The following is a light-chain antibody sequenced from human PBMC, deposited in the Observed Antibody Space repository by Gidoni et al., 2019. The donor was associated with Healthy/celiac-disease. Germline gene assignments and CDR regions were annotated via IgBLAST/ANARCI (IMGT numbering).Light chain of an antibody. CDR1: QSLLHSNGYNY. CDR3: MQDLQTPIT. V-gene: IGKV2-28*01. Sequence: DIVMTQSPLSLPVTPGEPASISCRSSQSLLHSNGYNYLDWYLQKPGQSPQLLIYLGSNRASGVPDRLSGSGSGTDFTLKISRVEAEDVGVYYCMQDLQTPITFGQGTRLEIK. CDR2: LGS. J-gene: IGKJ5*01.